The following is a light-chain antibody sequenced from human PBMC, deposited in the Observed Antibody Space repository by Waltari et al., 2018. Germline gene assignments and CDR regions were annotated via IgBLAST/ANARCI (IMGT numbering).Light chain of an antibody. V-gene: IGKV1-33*01. CDR1: QDISNH. J-gene: IGKJ2*03. Sequence: DIQMAQSPSSLSASVGDRVTITCQASQDISNHLNWYQRRAGKAPKVLISDASNLETGVPSRFSGSGSGTDFIITISSLQPEDFATYYCQQYDDLPYSFGQGTKLEIK. CDR2: DAS. CDR3: QQYDDLPYS.